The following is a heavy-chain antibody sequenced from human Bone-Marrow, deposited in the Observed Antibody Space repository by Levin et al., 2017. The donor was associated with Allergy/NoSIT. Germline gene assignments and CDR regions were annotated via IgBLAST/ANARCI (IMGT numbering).Heavy chain of an antibody. V-gene: IGHV3-23*01. CDR1: GFTFSSYA. D-gene: IGHD3-16*01. Sequence: HGESLKISCAASGFTFSSYAMSWVRQAPGKGLEWVSTISDSGGNTYYADSVKGRFTISRDNSKNTLYLQMNSLRADDTAVYYCAKDILGRGQGTLVTVSS. CDR3: AKDILG. CDR2: ISDSGGNT. J-gene: IGHJ4*02.